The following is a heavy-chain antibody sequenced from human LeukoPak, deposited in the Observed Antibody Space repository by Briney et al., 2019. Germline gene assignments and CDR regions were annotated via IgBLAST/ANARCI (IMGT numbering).Heavy chain of an antibody. J-gene: IGHJ4*02. CDR1: GGSFSGYY. Sequence: PSETLSLTCAVYGGSFSGYYWSWIRQPPGKGLEWIGEINHSGSTNYNPSLKSRVTISVDTSKNQFSLKLTSVTAADTAVYYCAKVGAYGDYARHDYWGQGTLVTVSS. CDR3: AKVGAYGDYARHDY. V-gene: IGHV4-34*01. CDR2: INHSGST. D-gene: IGHD4-17*01.